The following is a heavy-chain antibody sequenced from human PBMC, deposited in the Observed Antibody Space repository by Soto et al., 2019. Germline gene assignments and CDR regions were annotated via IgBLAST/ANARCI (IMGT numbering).Heavy chain of an antibody. CDR1: GFRFSEYG. CDR3: AKDRGSSGYYFDY. J-gene: IGHJ4*02. D-gene: IGHD6-6*01. Sequence: GGSLRLSCSASGFRFSEYGMHWVRQAPGKRLEWVAAISYDGRNEYYGESVRGRFIISRDNFENTVFLQMNSLRAEDTAVYYCAKDRGSSGYYFDYWGQGILVTVFS. V-gene: IGHV3-30*18. CDR2: ISYDGRNE.